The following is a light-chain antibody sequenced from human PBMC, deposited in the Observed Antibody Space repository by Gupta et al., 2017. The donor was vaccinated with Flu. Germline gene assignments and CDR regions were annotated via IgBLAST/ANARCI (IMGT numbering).Light chain of an antibody. CDR1: TSDVGGYNC. CDR2: EVS. Sequence: QSALTQPASVSGSPGQSITISCTGPTSDVGGYNCVSWYQQYQGKAPRLMIYEVSKRPSGVSNRFSGSKSGNTASLTISGLQAEDEGDYYCSSYTSSDSWVFGGGTKLTVL. CDR3: SSYTSSDSWV. V-gene: IGLV2-14*01. J-gene: IGLJ3*02.